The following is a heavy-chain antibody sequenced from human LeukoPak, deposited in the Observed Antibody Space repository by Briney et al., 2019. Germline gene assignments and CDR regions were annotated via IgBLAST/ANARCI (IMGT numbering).Heavy chain of an antibody. CDR3: AREGILDFWSGYPNQDVFNM. CDR1: GGSISSYY. J-gene: IGHJ3*02. CDR2: IYYSGST. Sequence: SETLSLTCTVSGGSISSYYWSWIRQPPGKGLEWIGYIYYSGSTNYNPSLKSRVTISVDTSKNQFSLKLSSVTAADTAVYYCAREGILDFWSGYPNQDVFNMGGQGTMATASS. V-gene: IGHV4-59*01. D-gene: IGHD3-3*01.